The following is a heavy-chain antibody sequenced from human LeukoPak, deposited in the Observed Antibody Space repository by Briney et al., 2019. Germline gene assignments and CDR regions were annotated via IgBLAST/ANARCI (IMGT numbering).Heavy chain of an antibody. V-gene: IGHV3-23*01. CDR2: IIASSGST. D-gene: IGHD5-12*01. CDR3: VKGGYDFVEVAYFDF. J-gene: IGHJ4*02. CDR1: GFSFNNYA. Sequence: AGGSLRLSCAASGFSFNNYAMGWVRQAPGKGLEWVSIIIASSGSTFYADSVKGRFTISRDNSKNTLYLQMNSLRVEDTAVYYWVKGGYDFVEVAYFDFWGQGTLVTVSS.